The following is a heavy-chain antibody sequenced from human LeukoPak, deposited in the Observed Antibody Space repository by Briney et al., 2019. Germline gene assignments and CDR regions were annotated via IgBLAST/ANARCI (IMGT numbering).Heavy chain of an antibody. CDR3: AKGGELLEYANYDC. Sequence: PGGSLRLSCAASGFTFSSYGMSWVRQAPGKGLEWVSAISGSGGSTYYADSVKGRFTISRDNSKNTLYLQMNSLRAEDTAVYYCAKGGELLEYANYDCWGQGTLVTVSS. CDR1: GFTFSSYG. V-gene: IGHV3-23*01. J-gene: IGHJ4*02. D-gene: IGHD1-26*01. CDR2: ISGSGGST.